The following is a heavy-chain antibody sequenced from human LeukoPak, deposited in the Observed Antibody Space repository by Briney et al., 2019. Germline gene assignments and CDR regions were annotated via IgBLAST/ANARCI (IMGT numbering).Heavy chain of an antibody. J-gene: IGHJ4*02. CDR3: ARGSRRYYGSGSYFPY. V-gene: IGHV4-34*01. D-gene: IGHD3-10*01. Sequence: SETLSLTCAVYGGSFSGYYWSWSRQPPGKGLEWIGEINHSGSTNYNPSLKSRVTISVDTSKNQFSLKLSSVTAADTAVYYCARGSRRYYGSGSYFPYWGQGTLVTVSS. CDR1: GGSFSGYY. CDR2: INHSGST.